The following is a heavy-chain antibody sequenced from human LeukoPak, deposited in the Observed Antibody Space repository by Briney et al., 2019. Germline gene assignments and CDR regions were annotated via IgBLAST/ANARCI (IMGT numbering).Heavy chain of an antibody. J-gene: IGHJ4*02. CDR3: AREGVSHSSGFDY. V-gene: IGHV4-38-2*02. D-gene: IGHD6-19*01. CDR1: GYSISSGYY. CDR2: IYHSGRT. Sequence: PSETLSLTCTVSGYSISSGYYWGWIRQPPGKGLEWIGSIYHSGRTYYNPSLKSRVTISVDTSKNQFSLKLSSVTAADTAVYYCAREGVSHSSGFDYWGQGTLVTVSS.